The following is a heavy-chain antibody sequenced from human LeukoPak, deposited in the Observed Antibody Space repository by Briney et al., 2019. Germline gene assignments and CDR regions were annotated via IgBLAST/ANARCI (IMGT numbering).Heavy chain of an antibody. J-gene: IGHJ4*02. CDR2: ISSSSSYI. V-gene: IGHV3-21*01. CDR1: GFTFSSYG. D-gene: IGHD1-26*01. CDR3: ARVGWEPAYFDY. Sequence: PGGSLRLSCAASGFTFSSYGMSWVRQAPGKGLEWVSSISSSSSYIYYADSVKGRFTISRDNAKNSLYLQMNSLRAEDTAVYYCARVGWEPAYFDYWGQGTLVTVSS.